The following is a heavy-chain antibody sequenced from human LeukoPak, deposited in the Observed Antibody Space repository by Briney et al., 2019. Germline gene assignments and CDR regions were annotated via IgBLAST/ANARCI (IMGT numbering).Heavy chain of an antibody. Sequence: GGSLRLSCAASGFTFSSYEMNWVRQAPGKGLEWVSYISSSGSTIYYADSVKGRFTISRDNAKNSLYLQMNSLRAEDTAVYYCARDTVATKYYYYMDVWGKGTTVTVSS. J-gene: IGHJ6*03. V-gene: IGHV3-48*03. CDR1: GFTFSSYE. D-gene: IGHD4-17*01. CDR2: ISSSGSTI. CDR3: ARDTVATKYYYYMDV.